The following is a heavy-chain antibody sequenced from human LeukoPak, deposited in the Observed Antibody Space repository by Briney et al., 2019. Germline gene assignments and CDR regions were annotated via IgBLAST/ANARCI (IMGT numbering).Heavy chain of an antibody. J-gene: IGHJ4*02. CDR2: INPNSGGT. CDR3: ARDSMSFEY. V-gene: IGHV1-2*02. D-gene: IGHD2/OR15-2a*01. Sequence: GASVKVSCKASGYTFTGYYMHWVRQAPGQGLEWMGWINPNSGGTNYAQKFQGRVTTTRDTSISTAYMELSSLRSDDTAVYYCARDSMSFEYWGQGTLVTVSS. CDR1: GYTFTGYY.